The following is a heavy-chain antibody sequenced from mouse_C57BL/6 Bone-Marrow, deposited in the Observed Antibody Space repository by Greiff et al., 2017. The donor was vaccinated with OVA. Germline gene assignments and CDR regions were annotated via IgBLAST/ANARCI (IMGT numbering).Heavy chain of an antibody. CDR1: GISITTGNYR. CDR2: IYYSGTI. CDR3: ARTDYYHDRYFDV. Sequence: DVQLQESGPGLVKPSQTVFLTCTVTGISITTGNYRWSWIRQFPGNKLEWIGYIYYSGTITYNPSLTSRTTITRDTPKNQFFLEMNSLTAEDTATYYCARTDYYHDRYFDVWGTGTTVTVSS. V-gene: IGHV3-5*01. J-gene: IGHJ1*03. D-gene: IGHD1-1*01.